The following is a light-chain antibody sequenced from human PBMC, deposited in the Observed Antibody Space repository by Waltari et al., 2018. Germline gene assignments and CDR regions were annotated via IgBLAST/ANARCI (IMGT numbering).Light chain of an antibody. CDR2: AAS. V-gene: IGKV1-27*01. Sequence: DIQMTQSPTSLSASVGDRVTVTCRASQGISKELSWFQQKVGEGPTFLIYAASSLQTGVPSRFSGSGSGTDFTLTISSLQPEDVATYFCQQDYSLPLTFGGGTKVEI. CDR1: QGISKE. J-gene: IGKJ4*01. CDR3: QQDYSLPLT.